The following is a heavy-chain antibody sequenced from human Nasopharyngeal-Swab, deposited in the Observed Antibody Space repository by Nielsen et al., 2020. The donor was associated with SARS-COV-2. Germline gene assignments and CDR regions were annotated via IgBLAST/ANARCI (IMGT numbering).Heavy chain of an antibody. CDR1: GFTFSSYW. J-gene: IGHJ4*02. D-gene: IGHD1-26*01. Sequence: GESLKISCAASGFTFSSYWMHWVRQAPGKGLEWVSGISGSGDATYYADSAKGRFTISRDNSKNTLYLQMNSLGAEDTAVYYCAKDRGVGALDYWGQGTLVTVSS. CDR3: AKDRGVGALDY. CDR2: ISGSGDAT. V-gene: IGHV3-23*01.